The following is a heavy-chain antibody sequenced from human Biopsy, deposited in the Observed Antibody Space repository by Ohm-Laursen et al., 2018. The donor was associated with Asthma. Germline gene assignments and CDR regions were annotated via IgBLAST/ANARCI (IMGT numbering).Heavy chain of an antibody. CDR1: GFKFDEYT. Sequence: SLRLSCAASGFKFDEYTMHWVRQAPGKGLEWVSHITWDSATTVYADSVKGRFTVSRDNAKNSVYLQMNSLRVEDTAMYYCAKDLYGSGSYILIAWGQGTLVTVSS. CDR3: AKDLYGSGSYILIA. J-gene: IGHJ4*02. V-gene: IGHV3-9*01. D-gene: IGHD3-10*01. CDR2: ITWDSATT.